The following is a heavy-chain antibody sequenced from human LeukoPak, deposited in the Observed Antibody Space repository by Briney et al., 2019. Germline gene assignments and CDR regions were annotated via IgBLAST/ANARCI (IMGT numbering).Heavy chain of an antibody. D-gene: IGHD3-10*01. CDR3: VRLGSGY. Sequence: GGSLRLSCAASGFIFRNYWMYWVRQVPGKGLVWVSRINIDGSFTHNVASVKGRFSISRDNSKNTPYLHMTSLKVEDTAVYYCVRLGSGYWGQGALVTVSS. CDR1: GFIFRNYW. V-gene: IGHV3-74*01. CDR2: INIDGSFT. J-gene: IGHJ4*02.